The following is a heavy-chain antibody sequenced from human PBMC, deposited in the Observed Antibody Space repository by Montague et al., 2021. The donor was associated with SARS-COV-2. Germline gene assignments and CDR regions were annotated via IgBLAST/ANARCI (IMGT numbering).Heavy chain of an antibody. CDR1: GFTFSSYS. CDR3: ARDHDYGDYSVGWFDP. V-gene: IGHV3-21*01. Sequence: SLRLSCAASGFTFSSYSMNWVRQAPGKGLEWVSSISSSSSYIYYADSVKGRFTISRDNAKNSLYLQMNSLRAEDTAVYYYARDHDYGDYSVGWFDPWGQGTLVTVSS. D-gene: IGHD4-17*01. J-gene: IGHJ5*02. CDR2: ISSSSSYI.